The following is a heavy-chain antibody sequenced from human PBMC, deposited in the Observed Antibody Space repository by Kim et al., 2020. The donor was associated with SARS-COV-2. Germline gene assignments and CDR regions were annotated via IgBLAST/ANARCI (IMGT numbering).Heavy chain of an antibody. CDR1: GYTFTSYG. J-gene: IGHJ6*02. D-gene: IGHD6-13*01. CDR2: ISAYNGNT. V-gene: IGHV1-18*04. Sequence: ASVKVSCKASGYTFTSYGISWVRQAPGQGLEWMGWISAYNGNTNYAQKLQGRVTMTTDTSTSTAYMELRSLRSDDTAVYYCARDRGAAASYYYGMDVWGQGTTVTVSS. CDR3: ARDRGAAASYYYGMDV.